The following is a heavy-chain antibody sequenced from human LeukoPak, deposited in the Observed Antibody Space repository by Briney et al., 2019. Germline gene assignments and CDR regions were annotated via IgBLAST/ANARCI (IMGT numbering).Heavy chain of an antibody. CDR3: ARAVAHDYYDSSGYYFSDKNDY. Sequence: ASVKVSCKASGYTFTGYYMHWVRQAAGQGLEWMGWINPNSGGTNYAQKFQGRVTMTRDTSISTAYMELSRLRSDDTAVYYCARAVAHDYYDSSGYYFSDKNDYWGQGTLVTVSS. CDR2: INPNSGGT. CDR1: GYTFTGYY. J-gene: IGHJ4*02. D-gene: IGHD3-22*01. V-gene: IGHV1-2*02.